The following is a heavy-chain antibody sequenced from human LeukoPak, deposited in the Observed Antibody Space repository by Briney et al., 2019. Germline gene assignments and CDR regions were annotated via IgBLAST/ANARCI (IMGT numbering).Heavy chain of an antibody. V-gene: IGHV3-11*01. D-gene: IGHD2-2*01. Sequence: GGSLRLSCAASGFTFSDYYMSWIRQAPGKGLEWVSYISGAGISTYYADSVKGRFTISRDNSKNTLFLQMNSLRAEDTAVYYCAKDVRGYCSSTSCPKDSWGQGALVTVSP. CDR1: GFTFSDYY. CDR3: AKDVRGYCSSTSCPKDS. CDR2: ISGAGIST. J-gene: IGHJ4*02.